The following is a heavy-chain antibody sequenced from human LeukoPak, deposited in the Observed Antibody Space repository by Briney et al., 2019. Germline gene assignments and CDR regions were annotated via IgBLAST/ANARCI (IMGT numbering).Heavy chain of an antibody. J-gene: IGHJ4*02. CDR2: INPNSGGT. CDR1: GYTFTSYA. V-gene: IGHV1-2*02. CDR3: ARSIVVVTATSDY. D-gene: IGHD2-21*02. Sequence: ASVKVSCKASGYTFTSYAMNWVRQAPGQGLEWMGWINPNSGGTNYAQKFQGRVTMTRDTSISTAYMELSRLRSDDTAVYYCARSIVVVTATSDYWGQGTLVTVSS.